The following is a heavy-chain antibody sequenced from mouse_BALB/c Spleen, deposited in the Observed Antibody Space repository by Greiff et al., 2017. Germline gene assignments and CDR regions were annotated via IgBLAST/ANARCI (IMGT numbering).Heavy chain of an antibody. CDR2: IYPYNGGT. V-gene: IGHV1S29*02. J-gene: IGHJ3*01. D-gene: IGHD2-10*02. Sequence: VQLKQSGPELVKPGASVKISCKASGYTFTDYNMHWVKQSHGKSLEWIGYIYPYNGGTGYNQKFKSKATLTVDNSSSTAYMELRSLTSEDSAVYYCARDGYGNYVFAYWGQGTLVTVSA. CDR1: GYTFTDYN. CDR3: ARDGYGNYVFAY.